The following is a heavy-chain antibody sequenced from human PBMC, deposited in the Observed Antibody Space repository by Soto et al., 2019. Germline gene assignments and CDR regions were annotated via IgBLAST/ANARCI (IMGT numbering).Heavy chain of an antibody. CDR2: INSDGSST. CDR3: ARDSIVGSGWYGYYYYYGMDV. CDR1: GFTFSSYW. J-gene: IGHJ6*02. V-gene: IGHV3-74*01. Sequence: PGGSLRLSCAASGFTFSSYWMHWVRQAPGKGLVWVSRINSDGSSTSYADSVKGRFTISRDNAKNTLYLQMNSLRAEDTAVYYCARDSIVGSGWYGYYYYYGMDVWGQGTTVTVSS. D-gene: IGHD6-19*01.